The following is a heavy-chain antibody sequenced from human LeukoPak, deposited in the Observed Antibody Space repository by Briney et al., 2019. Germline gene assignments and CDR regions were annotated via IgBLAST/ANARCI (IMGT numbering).Heavy chain of an antibody. D-gene: IGHD2-2*01. CDR1: GGSISSSSYY. CDR3: ATVLSQLLGSFDY. CDR2: IYHSGST. J-gene: IGHJ4*02. V-gene: IGHV4-39*07. Sequence: SETLSLTCTVSGGSISSSSYYWGWIRQPPGKGLEWIGSIYHSGSTYYNPSLKSRVTISVDTSKNQFSLKLSSVTAADTAVYYCATVLSQLLGSFDYWGQGTLVTVSS.